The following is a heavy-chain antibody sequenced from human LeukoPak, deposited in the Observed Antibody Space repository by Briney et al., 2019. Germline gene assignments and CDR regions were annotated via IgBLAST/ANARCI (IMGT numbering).Heavy chain of an antibody. V-gene: IGHV3-74*01. D-gene: IGHD3-10*01. CDR3: ARDPYYYGSGSYGDY. CDR2: INSDGSST. Sequence: GGSLRLSCAASGFTFSSYWMHWVRQAPGKRLVWVSRINSDGSSTSYADSVKGRFTISRDNAKNTLYLQMNSLRAEDTAVYYCARDPYYYGSGSYGDYWGQGTLVTVSS. CDR1: GFTFSSYW. J-gene: IGHJ4*02.